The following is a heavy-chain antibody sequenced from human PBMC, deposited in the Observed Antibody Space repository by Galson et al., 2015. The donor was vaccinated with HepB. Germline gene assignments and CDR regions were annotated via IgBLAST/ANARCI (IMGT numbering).Heavy chain of an antibody. CDR3: AREIAVAGYFDY. CDR2: ISYDGSNK. V-gene: IGHV3-30*04. D-gene: IGHD6-19*01. J-gene: IGHJ4*02. CDR1: GFTLSSYA. Sequence: SLRLSCAASGFTLSSYAMHWVRQAPGKGLEWVAVISYDGSNKYYADSVKGRFTISRDNSKNTLYLQMNSLRAEDTAVYYCAREIAVAGYFDYWGQGTLVTVSS.